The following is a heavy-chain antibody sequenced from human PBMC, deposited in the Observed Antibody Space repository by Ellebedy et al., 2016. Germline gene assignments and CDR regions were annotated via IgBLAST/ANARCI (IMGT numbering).Heavy chain of an antibody. CDR2: IWDDGSNK. CDR1: GFTFSSYG. J-gene: IGHJ4*02. CDR3: AREDYSSSWYGWFDY. V-gene: IGHV3-33*08. D-gene: IGHD6-13*01. Sequence: GGSLRLSCAASGFTFSSYGMHWVRQAPGKGLEWVAVIWDDGSNKYYADSVKGRFTISRDNSKNTLYLQMNSLRAEDTAVYYCAREDYSSSWYGWFDYWGQGTLVTVSS.